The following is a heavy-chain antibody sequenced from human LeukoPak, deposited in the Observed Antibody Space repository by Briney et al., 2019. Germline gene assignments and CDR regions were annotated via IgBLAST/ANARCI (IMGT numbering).Heavy chain of an antibody. Sequence: SETLSLTCTVSGGSMSSSDYYWGWVRQPPGKGLECIGSASYSGSTYYSPSLNSRVTISVDTSKSQVFLMLRSVTAADTAVYYCARDTSGYDIAFDIWGQGTMVTVSS. V-gene: IGHV4-39*07. J-gene: IGHJ3*02. D-gene: IGHD5-12*01. CDR1: GGSMSSSDYY. CDR3: ARDTSGYDIAFDI. CDR2: ASYSGST.